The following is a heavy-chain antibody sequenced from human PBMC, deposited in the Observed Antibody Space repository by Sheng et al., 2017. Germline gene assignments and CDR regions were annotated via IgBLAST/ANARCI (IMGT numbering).Heavy chain of an antibody. CDR1: GGSFSGYY. J-gene: IGHJ4*02. D-gene: IGHD3-9*01. Sequence: QVQLQQWGAGLLKPSETLSLTCAVYGGSFSGYYWSWIRQPPGKGLEWIGEINHSGSTNYNPSLKSRVTISVDTSKNQFSLKLSSVTAADTAVYYCARHPWDILTGYYTHWGQGTLVTVSS. V-gene: IGHV4-34*01. CDR3: ARHPWDILTGYYTH. CDR2: INHSGST.